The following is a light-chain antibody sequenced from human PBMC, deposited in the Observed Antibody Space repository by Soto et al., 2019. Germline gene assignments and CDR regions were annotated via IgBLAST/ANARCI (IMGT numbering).Light chain of an antibody. CDR1: QSVSSY. V-gene: IGKV3-11*01. J-gene: IGKJ5*01. Sequence: EIVLTQSPATLSLSPGERATLSCRASQSVSSYLAWYQQKPGQAPRLLIYDASNRATGIPARFSRSGSGTDFTLTISSLEPEEFAVYYCQQRSNWPPSTVGQGTRLEIK. CDR2: DAS. CDR3: QQRSNWPPST.